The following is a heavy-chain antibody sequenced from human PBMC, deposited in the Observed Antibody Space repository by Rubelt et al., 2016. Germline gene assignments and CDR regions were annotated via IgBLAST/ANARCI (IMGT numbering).Heavy chain of an antibody. D-gene: IGHD2-15*01. CDR1: GGSISSGGYY. J-gene: IGHJ4*02. Sequence: QMQLQESGPRLVKPSETLSLNCSVSGGSISSGGYYWVWIRQPPGKGREWFGNISSVGGTSTTRSPRIQVTISLDTAKNQFSLKLSSVTAADTAVYYCNSVVVHRFDYWGQGTLVTVSS. CDR2: ISSVGGT. CDR3: NSVVVHRFDY. V-gene: IGHV4-39*01.